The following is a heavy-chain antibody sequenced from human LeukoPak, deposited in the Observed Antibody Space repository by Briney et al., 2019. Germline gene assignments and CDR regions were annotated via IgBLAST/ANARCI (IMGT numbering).Heavy chain of an antibody. CDR1: GFIFSSDS. CDR2: ISSTGAYI. D-gene: IGHD6-13*01. J-gene: IGHJ4*02. V-gene: IGHV3-21*01. Sequence: PGGSLRLSCATSGFIFSSDSMIWVRQAPGKGLEWVSSISSTGAYIYYADSLKGRFTISRDNAKNSLYLQMNSLRADDTAVYYCAGPLAAGAYYFDYWGQGTLVTVSS. CDR3: AGPLAAGAYYFDY.